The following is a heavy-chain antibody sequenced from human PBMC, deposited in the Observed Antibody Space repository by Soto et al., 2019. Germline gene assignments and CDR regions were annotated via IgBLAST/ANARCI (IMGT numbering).Heavy chain of an antibody. D-gene: IGHD2-2*01. CDR2: ISSSSSTI. V-gene: IGHV3-48*01. Sequence: PGGSLRLSCAASGFTFSSYSMNWVRQAPGKGLEWVSYISSSSSTIYYADSVKGRFTISRDNAKNSLYLQMNSLRAEDTAVYYCARDQVPAAEDYWGQGTLVTVSS. J-gene: IGHJ4*02. CDR1: GFTFSSYS. CDR3: ARDQVPAAEDY.